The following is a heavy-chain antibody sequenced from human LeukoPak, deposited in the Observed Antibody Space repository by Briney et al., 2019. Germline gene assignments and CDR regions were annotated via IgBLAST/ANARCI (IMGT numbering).Heavy chain of an antibody. CDR3: SRDVGRRELD. CDR1: GFTFSSYG. D-gene: IGHD1-26*01. J-gene: IGHJ4*02. V-gene: IGHV3-7*04. Sequence: GGSLRLSCAASGFTFSSYGMHWVRQAPGRGLEWVASIKEDGSEKHYVDSVKGRFTISRDNAKNSLYLQMNSLRVEDTALYYCSRDVGRRELDWGQGTLVTVSS. CDR2: IKEDGSEK.